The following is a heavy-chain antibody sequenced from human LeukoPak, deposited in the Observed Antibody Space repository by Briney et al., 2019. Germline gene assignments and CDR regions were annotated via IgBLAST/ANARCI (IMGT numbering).Heavy chain of an antibody. J-gene: IGHJ3*02. CDR1: GFTFSTYT. CDR3: ARDRSAPHMLWNAFEI. CDR2: ISSSSSYI. D-gene: IGHD2-8*01. V-gene: IGHV3-21*01. Sequence: GGSLRLSCAGSGFTFSTYTMNWVRQAPGKGLEWVSSISSSSSYIYYGDSVKGRFTVSRDNARNSLSLQMNGLRAEDTAVYYCARDRSAPHMLWNAFEIWGQGTMVTVSS.